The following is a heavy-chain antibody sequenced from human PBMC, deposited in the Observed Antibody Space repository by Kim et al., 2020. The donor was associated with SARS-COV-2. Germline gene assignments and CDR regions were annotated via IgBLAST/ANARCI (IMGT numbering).Heavy chain of an antibody. CDR1: GYSISSGYY. V-gene: IGHV4-38-2*02. D-gene: IGHD6-19*01. CDR3: ASTGYSSGWYFDY. Sequence: SETLSLTCTVSGYSISSGYYWGWIRQPPGKGLEWIGSIYHSGSTYYNPSLKSRVTISVDTSKNQFSLKLSSVTAADTAVYYCASTGYSSGWYFDYCGQGT. CDR2: IYHSGST. J-gene: IGHJ4*02.